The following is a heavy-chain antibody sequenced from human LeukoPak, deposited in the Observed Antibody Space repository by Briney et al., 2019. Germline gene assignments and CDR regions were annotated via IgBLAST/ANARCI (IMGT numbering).Heavy chain of an antibody. CDR3: AKGESSGYWHDAFDI. CDR2: ISWNSGSI. V-gene: IGHV3-9*01. Sequence: GGSLRLSCAASGFTFDDYAMHWVRQAPGKGLEWVSGISWNSGSIGYADSVKGRFTISRDNAKNSLYLQMNSLRAEDTALYYCAKGESSGYWHDAFDIWGQGTMVTVSS. J-gene: IGHJ3*02. D-gene: IGHD3-22*01. CDR1: GFTFDDYA.